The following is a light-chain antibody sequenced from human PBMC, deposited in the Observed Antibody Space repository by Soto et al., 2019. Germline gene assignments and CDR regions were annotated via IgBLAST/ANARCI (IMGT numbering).Light chain of an antibody. CDR3: QQTNSFSFT. J-gene: IGKJ3*01. V-gene: IGKV1-12*01. CDR1: QRIGTW. CDR2: GAS. Sequence: DIQMTQSPSSVSASVGDRVTITCRASQRIGTWLAWYQQKPGKAPKLLIYGASSLQSGIPSRFSGSVSGTDFALTISSLQPEDFATYYCQQTNSFSFTFGPGTKVDIK.